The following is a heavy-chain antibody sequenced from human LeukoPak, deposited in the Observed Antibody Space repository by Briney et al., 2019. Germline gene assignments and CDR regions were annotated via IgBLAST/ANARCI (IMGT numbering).Heavy chain of an antibody. CDR3: ARDLVDTAMVSNFDY. J-gene: IGHJ4*02. D-gene: IGHD5-18*01. CDR1: GFTFSDYY. CDR2: ISSSGSTI. V-gene: IGHV3-11*04. Sequence: GESLRLSCAASGFTFSDYYMSWIRQAPGKGLEWVSYISSSGSTIYYADSVKGRFTISRDNAKNSLYLQMNSLRAEDTAVYYCARDLVDTAMVSNFDYWGQGTLVTVSS.